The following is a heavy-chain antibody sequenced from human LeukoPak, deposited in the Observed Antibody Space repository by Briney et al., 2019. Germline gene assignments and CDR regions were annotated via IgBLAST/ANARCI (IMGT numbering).Heavy chain of an antibody. Sequence: GGSLRLSCAASRFTVSSNYMSWVRQAPGKGLEWVSVIYNGGRTFYADSVKGRFTISRDNSKNTLYLQMNSLRAEDTAVYYCASPTPHCGGDCYGAFDIWGQGTMVTVSS. CDR2: IYNGGRT. CDR1: RFTVSSNY. V-gene: IGHV3-53*01. J-gene: IGHJ3*02. D-gene: IGHD2-21*02. CDR3: ASPTPHCGGDCYGAFDI.